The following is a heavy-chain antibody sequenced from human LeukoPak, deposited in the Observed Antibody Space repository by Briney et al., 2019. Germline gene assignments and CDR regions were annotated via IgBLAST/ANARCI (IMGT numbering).Heavy chain of an antibody. J-gene: IGHJ4*02. Sequence: GGSLRLSCTASGFTFSNHWMSWVRQAPGKGLEWVANIKQDGSEKYYVDSVKGRFTISRDNAKNSLYLQMNSLRAEDTAVYYCARGGGSYYNYWGQGTVVTVSS. CDR3: ARGGGSYYNY. V-gene: IGHV3-7*04. D-gene: IGHD1-26*01. CDR1: GFTFSNHW. CDR2: IKQDGSEK.